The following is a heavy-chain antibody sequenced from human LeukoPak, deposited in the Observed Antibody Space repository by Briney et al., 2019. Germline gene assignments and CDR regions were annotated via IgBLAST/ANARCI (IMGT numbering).Heavy chain of an antibody. Sequence: GGSLRLSCAASGFTFSSYGMHWVRQAPGKGLEWVAVISYDGSNKYYADSVKGRFTISRDNSKNTLYLQMNSLRAEDTAVYYCASAAWDIVVVPAAIEGYWGQGTLVTVSS. D-gene: IGHD2-2*01. J-gene: IGHJ4*02. CDR2: ISYDGSNK. CDR1: GFTFSSYG. CDR3: ASAAWDIVVVPAAIEGY. V-gene: IGHV3-30*19.